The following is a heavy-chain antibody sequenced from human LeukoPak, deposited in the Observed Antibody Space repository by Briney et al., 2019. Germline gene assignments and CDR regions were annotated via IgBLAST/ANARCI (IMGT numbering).Heavy chain of an antibody. Sequence: ASVKVSCKASGYTFTSYYMHWVRQAPGQGLEWMGIINPSGGSTSYAQKFQGRVTMTTDTSTNTAYVELRSLRSDDTAVYYCARRTYSRSSSIFDNWGQGTLVTVSS. V-gene: IGHV1-46*01. CDR3: ARRTYSRSSSIFDN. CDR1: GYTFTSYY. CDR2: INPSGGST. J-gene: IGHJ4*02. D-gene: IGHD6-6*01.